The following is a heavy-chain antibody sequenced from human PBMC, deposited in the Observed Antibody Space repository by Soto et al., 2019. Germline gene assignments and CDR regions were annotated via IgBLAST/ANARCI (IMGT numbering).Heavy chain of an antibody. J-gene: IGHJ6*02. D-gene: IGHD5-12*01. CDR3: ARDRSGYDYDYYYGMDV. CDR2: ISSSSSYI. V-gene: IGHV3-21*01. CDR1: GFTFSSYS. Sequence: VGSLRLSGAASGFTFSSYSMNWVRQARGKGLEWVSSISSSSSYIYYADSVKGRFTISRDNAKNSLYLQMNSLRAEDTAVYYCARDRSGYDYDYYYGMDVWGQGTTVTVSS.